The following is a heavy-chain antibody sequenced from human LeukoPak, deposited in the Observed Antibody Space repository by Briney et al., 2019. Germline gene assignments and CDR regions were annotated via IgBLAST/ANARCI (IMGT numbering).Heavy chain of an antibody. Sequence: GGSLRLSCAASGFTSDDYGMSWVRQAPGKGLEWVSGINWNGGSTGYADSVKGRFTISRDNAKNSLYLQMNSLRAEDTALYHCARTSSSWYYYYGMDVWGQGTAVTVSS. D-gene: IGHD6-13*01. V-gene: IGHV3-20*01. CDR2: INWNGGST. J-gene: IGHJ6*02. CDR3: ARTSSSWYYYYGMDV. CDR1: GFTSDDYG.